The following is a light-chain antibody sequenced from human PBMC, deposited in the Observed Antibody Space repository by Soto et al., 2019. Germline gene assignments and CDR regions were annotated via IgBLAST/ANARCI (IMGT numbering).Light chain of an antibody. Sequence: QSVLTQPASVSGSPGQSITISCTGTSSDVGGSIYVSWYQQHPGKAPNLIISEFSNRPSGVSNRFSGSKSGNTASLTISGLQAEDEADYYCSSFTDTSTLYVFGTGTKVTVL. J-gene: IGLJ1*01. CDR2: EFS. V-gene: IGLV2-14*01. CDR1: SSDVGGSIY. CDR3: SSFTDTSTLYV.